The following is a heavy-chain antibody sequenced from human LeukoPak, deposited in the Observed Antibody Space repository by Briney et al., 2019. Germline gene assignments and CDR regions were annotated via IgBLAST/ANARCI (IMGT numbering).Heavy chain of an antibody. CDR3: ARGLLVGATDGAHDY. CDR2: INHSGST. CDR1: GGSLRGYY. Sequence: SETLSLTRPGYGGSLRGYYWSWIRQPPAKGLAWIGEINHSGSTNYNPSLKSRVTISVDTSKNQFSLKLSSVTAADTAVYYCARGLLVGATDGAHDYWGQGTLVTVSS. J-gene: IGHJ4*02. D-gene: IGHD1-26*01. V-gene: IGHV4-34*01.